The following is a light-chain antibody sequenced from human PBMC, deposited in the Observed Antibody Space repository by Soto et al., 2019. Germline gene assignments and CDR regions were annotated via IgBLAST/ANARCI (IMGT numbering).Light chain of an antibody. V-gene: IGKV3-11*01. CDR2: DTF. CDR1: QSFGTS. J-gene: IGKJ4*01. Sequence: EIVLTQFPATLSLSPGEEATLSCRASQSFGTSLAWYQQRPAQAPRLLIYDTFKVAAGVPARFSGSGSGADFTLTISGLEAEDFAVYYCQQGGSFGGGTKVEIK. CDR3: QQGGS.